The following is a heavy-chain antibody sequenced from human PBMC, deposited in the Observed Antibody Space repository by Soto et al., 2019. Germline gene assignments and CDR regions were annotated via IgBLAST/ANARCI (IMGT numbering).Heavy chain of an antibody. CDR3: ARVNIVATINNYYYYMDV. CDR2: IYYSGST. D-gene: IGHD5-12*01. J-gene: IGHJ6*03. Sequence: SETLSLTCTVSGGSISSGGYYWSWIRQHPGKGLEWIGYIYYSGSTYYNPSLKSRVTISVDTSKNQFSLKLSSVTAADTAVYYCARVNIVATINNYYYYMDVWGKGTTVTVSS. CDR1: GGSISSGGYY. V-gene: IGHV4-31*03.